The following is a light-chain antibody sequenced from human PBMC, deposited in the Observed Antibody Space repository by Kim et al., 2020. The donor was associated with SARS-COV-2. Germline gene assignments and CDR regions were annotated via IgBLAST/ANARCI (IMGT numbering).Light chain of an antibody. CDR1: QDVTTA. CDR2: DVS. J-gene: IGKJ5*01. CDR3: QQFKNYPIT. Sequence: SASVGDRVTITCRASQDVTTALGWYQQKAGKPPKLLIYDVSSLERGVPSRFSGSGSGTDFTLTISSLQPEDVAIYFCQQFKNYPITFGQGTRLGLN. V-gene: IGKV1D-13*01.